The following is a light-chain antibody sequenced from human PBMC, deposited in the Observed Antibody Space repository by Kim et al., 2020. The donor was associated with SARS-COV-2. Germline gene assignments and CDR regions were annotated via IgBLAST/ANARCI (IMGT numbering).Light chain of an antibody. V-gene: IGKV1-33*01. J-gene: IGKJ4*01. CDR3: QQYDNLPVT. CDR1: QDISNY. Sequence: DVQMTQSPSSLSASVGDRVTITCQASQDISNYLNWYQQKPGKAPKLLIYDASNLETGVPSGFSGSGSGTDFTFTISSLQPEDIATYYCQQYDNLPVTFGGGNKVDIK. CDR2: DAS.